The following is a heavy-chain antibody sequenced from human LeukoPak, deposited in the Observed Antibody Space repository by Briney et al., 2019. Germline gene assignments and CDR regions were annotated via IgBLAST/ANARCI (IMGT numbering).Heavy chain of an antibody. CDR3: ATHYVHGAAFDI. J-gene: IGHJ3*02. CDR2: YHPDDDTT. V-gene: IGHV1-24*01. D-gene: IGHD3-10*02. Sequence: ASVKVSCKFSGYSLSELSIQWVRQAPGKGLEWVGGYHPDDDTTMYAQKFRGRLTMNADTSIDTGFMELSSLTSEDTAIYFCATHYVHGAAFDIWGQGTLVIVSS. CDR1: GYSLSELS.